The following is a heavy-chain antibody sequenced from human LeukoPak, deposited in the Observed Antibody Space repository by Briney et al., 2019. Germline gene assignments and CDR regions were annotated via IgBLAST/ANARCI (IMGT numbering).Heavy chain of an antibody. CDR1: GASISSYY. J-gene: IGHJ2*01. CDR2: IYSSRS. D-gene: IGHD3-22*01. Sequence: SETLSLTCTVSGASISSYYWSWIRQPAGKGLEWIGRIYSSRSIYNPSLKSRVTMSVDTSKNQFSLKLSSVTAADTAVYYCARSYYDSSGYYWGLNWYFDLWGRGTLVTVSS. CDR3: ARSYYDSSGYYWGLNWYFDL. V-gene: IGHV4-4*07.